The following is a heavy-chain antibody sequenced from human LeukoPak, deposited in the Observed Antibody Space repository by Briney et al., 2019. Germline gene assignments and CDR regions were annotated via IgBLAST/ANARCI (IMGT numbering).Heavy chain of an antibody. CDR1: GFNFNSYW. Sequence: GSLRLSCAASGFNFNSYWMSWVRQVPGKGLEWVANIKQDGSEKYYVDSVKGRFTISRDNAKNSLYLQMNSLRAEDTAVYYCAELGITMIGGVWGKGTTVTISS. D-gene: IGHD3-10*02. J-gene: IGHJ6*04. CDR3: AELGITMIGGV. CDR2: IKQDGSEK. V-gene: IGHV3-7*01.